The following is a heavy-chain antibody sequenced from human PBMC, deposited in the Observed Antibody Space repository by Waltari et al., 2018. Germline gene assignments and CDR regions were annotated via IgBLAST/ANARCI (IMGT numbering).Heavy chain of an antibody. CDR1: GFTFSRYW. V-gene: IGHV3-74*01. Sequence: EVQLVESGGGLVQPGGSLRLSGAASGFTFSRYWMHGVRQVPGKGLVWVSRINRDVSGKIYADSVKGRFTISRDNAKNTLYLQLNSLRVEDTAVYYCAREPSPDSSGYFYYYMDVWGKGTTVTVSS. J-gene: IGHJ6*03. D-gene: IGHD3-22*01. CDR2: INRDVSGK. CDR3: AREPSPDSSGYFYYYMDV.